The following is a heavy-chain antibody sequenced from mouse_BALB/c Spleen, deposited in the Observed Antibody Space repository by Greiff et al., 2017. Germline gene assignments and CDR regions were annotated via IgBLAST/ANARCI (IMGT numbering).Heavy chain of an antibody. V-gene: IGHV5-6-2*01. J-gene: IGHJ2*01. CDR1: GFTFSSYY. CDR2: INSNGGST. CDR3: ARHGGQLGLYFDY. Sequence: EVQLQQSGGGLVKLGGSLKLSCAASGFTFSSYYMSWVRQTPEKRLELVAAINSNGGSTYYPDTVKGRFTISRDNAKNTLYLQMSSLKSEDTALYYCARHGGQLGLYFDYWGQGTTLTVSS. D-gene: IGHD3-1*01.